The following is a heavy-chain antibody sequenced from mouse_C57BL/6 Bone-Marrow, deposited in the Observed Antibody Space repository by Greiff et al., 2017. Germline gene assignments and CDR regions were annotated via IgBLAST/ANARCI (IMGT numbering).Heavy chain of an antibody. J-gene: IGHJ2*01. CDR3: ARSRYYGSLDY. CDR2: INPNYGTT. Sequence: EVQLLQSGPELVKPGASVKISCKASGYSFTDYNMNWVKQSNGKSLEWIAVINPNYGTTSYNQKFKGKVTLTGDQSSSTAYMQLNSLTSEDSAVYYCARSRYYGSLDYWGQGTTLTVSS. CDR1: GYSFTDYN. D-gene: IGHD1-1*01. V-gene: IGHV1-39*01.